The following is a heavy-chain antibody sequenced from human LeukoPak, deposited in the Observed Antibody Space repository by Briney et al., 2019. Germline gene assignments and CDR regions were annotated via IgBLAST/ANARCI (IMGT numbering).Heavy chain of an antibody. Sequence: ASVKVSRKASGYTFTGYYIHWVRQAPGQGLEWMGWINPNSGDTNYAQKFQDRVTLSRDTSISTAYMELTNLRSDDTAVYYCARPNGDYHNWFGPWGQGTLVTVSS. J-gene: IGHJ5*02. V-gene: IGHV1-2*02. CDR1: GYTFTGYY. CDR2: INPNSGDT. CDR3: ARPNGDYHNWFGP. D-gene: IGHD4-17*01.